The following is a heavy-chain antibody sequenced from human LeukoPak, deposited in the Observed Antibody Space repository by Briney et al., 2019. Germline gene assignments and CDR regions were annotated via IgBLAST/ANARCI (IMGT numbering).Heavy chain of an antibody. J-gene: IGHJ4*02. Sequence: GGSLRLSCAASGFTFDDYAMHWVRQAPGKGLEWVSGISWNSGSIGYADSVKGRFTISRDNAKNSLYLQMNSLRAEDTALYYCAKGLSVVVVPAAFDYWGQGTLVTVSS. CDR3: AKGLSVVVVPAAFDY. CDR1: GFTFDDYA. V-gene: IGHV3-9*01. CDR2: ISWNSGSI. D-gene: IGHD2-2*01.